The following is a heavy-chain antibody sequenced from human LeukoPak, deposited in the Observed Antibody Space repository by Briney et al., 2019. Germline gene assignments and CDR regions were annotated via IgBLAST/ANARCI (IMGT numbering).Heavy chain of an antibody. Sequence: ASVKVSCKASGYTFTSFGISWVRQAPGQALGWMGWISAYNGNTNYAQKFQGRVTMTRDTSTSTVYMELSSLRSEDTAVYYCARDYSSSWPRRYFDYWGQGTLVTVSS. CDR1: GYTFTSFG. CDR2: ISAYNGNT. V-gene: IGHV1-18*01. J-gene: IGHJ4*02. D-gene: IGHD6-13*01. CDR3: ARDYSSSWPRRYFDY.